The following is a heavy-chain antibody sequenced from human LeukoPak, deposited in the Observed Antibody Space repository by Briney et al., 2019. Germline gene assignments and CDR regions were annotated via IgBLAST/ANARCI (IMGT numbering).Heavy chain of an antibody. D-gene: IGHD2-2*01. CDR1: GFAFDEHG. J-gene: IGHJ4*02. V-gene: IGHV3-20*04. CDR2: INWSGGSS. CDR3: ARAPITSPFYFDY. Sequence: GGSLRLSCTASGFAFDEHGMSWVRQVPGKGLEWVSGINWSGGSSGYADPLRGRFTISRDNAKNSLYLQMDSLRAEDTALYYCARAPITSPFYFDYWGQGTLVTVSS.